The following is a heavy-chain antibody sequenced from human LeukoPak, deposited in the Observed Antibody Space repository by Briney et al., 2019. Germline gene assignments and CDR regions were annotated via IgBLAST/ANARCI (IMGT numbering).Heavy chain of an antibody. D-gene: IGHD6-13*01. CDR3: ARDPGYSSSWYWYYGMDV. V-gene: IGHV1-69*04. Sequence: SVKVSCKASGGTFSSYAISWVRQAPGQGLEWMGRIIPILGIANYAQKFQSRVTITADKSTSTAYMELSSLRSEDTAVYYCARDPGYSSSWYWYYGMDVWGQGTTVTVSS. J-gene: IGHJ6*02. CDR1: GGTFSSYA. CDR2: IIPILGIA.